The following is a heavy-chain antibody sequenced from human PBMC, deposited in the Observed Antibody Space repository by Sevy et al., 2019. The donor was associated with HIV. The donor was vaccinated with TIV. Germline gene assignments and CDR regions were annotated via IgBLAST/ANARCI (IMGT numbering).Heavy chain of an antibody. V-gene: IGHV3-49*04. D-gene: IGHD6-13*01. Sequence: GGSLRLSCTASGFTFGDYCMSWVRQAPGKGLEWVAFLKVDVYGGTVDHAASVRGRFVISRDDSKTIAHLQMNDLKTEDTGVYYCTRWKAAQSIFDYWGQGALVTVSS. CDR3: TRWKAAQSIFDY. CDR2: LKVDVYGGTV. J-gene: IGHJ4*02. CDR1: GFTFGDYC.